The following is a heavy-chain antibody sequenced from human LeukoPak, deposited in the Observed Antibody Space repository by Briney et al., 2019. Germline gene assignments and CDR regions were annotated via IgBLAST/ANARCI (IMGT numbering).Heavy chain of an antibody. D-gene: IGHD3-22*01. CDR3: ARRGVVIRVILVGFHKEAYYFDS. CDR1: GITLSNYG. V-gene: IGHV3-23*01. J-gene: IGHJ4*02. Sequence: GGSLRLSCAVSGITLSNYGMSWVRQAPGKGLEWVAGISGSGGRTTYADSVKGRFTISRDNPKNTLYLQMSSLRVKDTAVYFCARRGVVIRVILVGFHKEAYYFDSWGQGALVTVSS. CDR2: ISGSGGRT.